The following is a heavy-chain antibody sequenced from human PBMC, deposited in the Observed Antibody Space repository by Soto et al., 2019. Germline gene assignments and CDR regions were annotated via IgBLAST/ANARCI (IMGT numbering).Heavy chain of an antibody. CDR2: ISWNSGSI. Sequence: GGSLRLSCAASGFTFDDYAMHWVRQAPGKGLEWVSGISWNSGSIVYADSVKGRFTISRDNSKNSLYLQMNSLRAEDTAVYYCAKVNMITFGGVIANYYYYYMDVWGKGTTVTVSS. V-gene: IGHV3-9*01. CDR1: GFTFDDYA. J-gene: IGHJ6*03. CDR3: AKVNMITFGGVIANYYYYYMDV. D-gene: IGHD3-16*02.